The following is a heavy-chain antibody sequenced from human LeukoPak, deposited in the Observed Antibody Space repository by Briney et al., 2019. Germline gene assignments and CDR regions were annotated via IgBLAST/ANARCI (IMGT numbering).Heavy chain of an antibody. Sequence: SQTLSLTCAISGDSVSSNSAAWNWIRQSPSRGLEWLGRTYYRSKWYNDYAVSVKSRITINPDTSKNQFSLQLNSVTPEDTAVYYCARGCSGGSCYSGGYCYYYMDVWGKGTTVTVSS. CDR3: ARGCSGGSCYSGGYCYYYMDV. CDR1: GDSVSSNSAA. V-gene: IGHV6-1*01. CDR2: TYYRSKWYN. J-gene: IGHJ6*03. D-gene: IGHD2-15*01.